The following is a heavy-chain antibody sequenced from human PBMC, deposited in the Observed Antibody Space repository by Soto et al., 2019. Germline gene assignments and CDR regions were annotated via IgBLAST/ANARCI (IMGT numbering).Heavy chain of an antibody. CDR1: GFTFDDYA. Sequence: EVQLVESGGGLVQPGRSLRLSCAASGFTFDDYAMHWVRQAPGKGLEWVSGISWNSGSIGYADSVKGRFTISRDNAKNSLYLQMNSLGAEDTALYYCAKTPPRRGYQLLSRRVDWYFDLWGRGTLVTVSS. CDR2: ISWNSGSI. D-gene: IGHD2-2*01. V-gene: IGHV3-9*01. J-gene: IGHJ2*01. CDR3: AKTPPRRGYQLLSRRVDWYFDL.